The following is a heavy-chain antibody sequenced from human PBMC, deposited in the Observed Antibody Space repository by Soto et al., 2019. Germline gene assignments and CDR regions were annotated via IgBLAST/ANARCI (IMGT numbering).Heavy chain of an antibody. CDR1: GFPFSSYA. CDR2: IWFDGREK. Sequence: GGSLRLSCAASGFPFSSYAMHWVRQAPGKGLQWVAVIWFDGREKYYADSVKGRFTISRDNSKNKLYLQMNSLGVEDTAVYYCAREPTHGDAYYFDYWGQGTLVTVSS. D-gene: IGHD4-17*01. V-gene: IGHV3-33*01. CDR3: AREPTHGDAYYFDY. J-gene: IGHJ4*02.